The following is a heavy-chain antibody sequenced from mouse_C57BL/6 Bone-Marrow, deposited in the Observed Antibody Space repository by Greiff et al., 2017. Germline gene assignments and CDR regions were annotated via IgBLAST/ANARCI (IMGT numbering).Heavy chain of an antibody. J-gene: IGHJ3*01. Sequence: QVQLKQSGAELVRPGASVTLSCKASGYTFTDYEMHWVKQTPVHGLDWIGAIDPETGGTAYNQKFKGKAILTADKSSSTAYMELRSLTSEDSAVYYCTREGGDGYYGWFAYWGQGTLVTVSA. CDR1: GYTFTDYE. D-gene: IGHD2-3*01. CDR3: TREGGDGYYGWFAY. V-gene: IGHV1-15*01. CDR2: IDPETGGT.